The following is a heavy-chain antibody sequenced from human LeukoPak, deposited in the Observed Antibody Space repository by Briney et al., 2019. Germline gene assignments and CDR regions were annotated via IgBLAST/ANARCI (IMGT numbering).Heavy chain of an antibody. D-gene: IGHD4-17*01. Sequence: GRSLRLSCAASGFTFSSYAMHWARQAPGKGLEWVAVIWYDGSNRKYGDSVKGRFTISRDNSKNTLYLQMNSLRAEDTAVYYCAKDGGLENGDYLEYFGYWGQGTLVTVSS. V-gene: IGHV3-33*06. CDR3: AKDGGLENGDYLEYFGY. CDR1: GFTFSSYA. CDR2: IWYDGSNR. J-gene: IGHJ4*02.